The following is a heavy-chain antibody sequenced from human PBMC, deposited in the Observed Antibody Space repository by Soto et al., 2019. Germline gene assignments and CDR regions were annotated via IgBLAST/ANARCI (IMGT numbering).Heavy chain of an antibody. CDR1: GGSISGSSYD. J-gene: IGHJ6*03. Sequence: PSETLSLTCTVSGGSISGSSYDWGWIRQPPGKGLEWIGSIYYSGSTYYNPSLKSRITISVDTSKNQFSLKLSSVTAADTAVYYCATRIAGEQRPYYYYMEVRGKGTTVTVSS. CDR3: ATRIAGEQRPYYYYMEV. V-gene: IGHV4-39*01. D-gene: IGHD1-20*01. CDR2: IYYSGST.